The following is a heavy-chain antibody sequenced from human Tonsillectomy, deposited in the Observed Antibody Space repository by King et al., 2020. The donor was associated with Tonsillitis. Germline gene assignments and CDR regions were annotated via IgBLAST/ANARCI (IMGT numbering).Heavy chain of an antibody. D-gene: IGHD2-2*02. CDR3: AKDLETYCSSTSCYTDDAFDM. CDR1: GFTFSTYG. J-gene: IGHJ3*02. CDR2: ISYDGSNK. Sequence: VQLVESGGGVVQPGRSLRLSCAASGFTFSTYGMHWVRQAPGKGLEWVAVISYDGSNKYNADSVKGRFTISRDNSKNTLYLQMNSLRAEDTAVYYCAKDLETYCSSTSCYTDDAFDMWGQGTMVTVSP. V-gene: IGHV3-30*18.